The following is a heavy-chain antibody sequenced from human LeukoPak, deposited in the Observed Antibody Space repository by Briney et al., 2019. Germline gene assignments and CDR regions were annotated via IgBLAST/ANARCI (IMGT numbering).Heavy chain of an antibody. CDR1: GYTYTSYG. CDR2: INTNTGNP. V-gene: IGHV7-4-1*02. J-gene: IGHJ6*03. Sequence: GASVKVSCKASGYTYTSYGISWVRQAPGQGLEWMGWINTNTGNPTYAQGFTGRFVFSLDTSVSTAYLQISSLKAEDTAVYYCATVNRGDSSSWYSPSYYYYYMDVWGKGTTVTVSS. D-gene: IGHD6-13*01. CDR3: ATVNRGDSSSWYSPSYYYYYMDV.